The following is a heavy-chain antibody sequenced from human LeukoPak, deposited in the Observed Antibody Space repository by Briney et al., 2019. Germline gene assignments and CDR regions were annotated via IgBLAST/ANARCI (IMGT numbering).Heavy chain of an antibody. CDR2: IYYNERS. J-gene: IGHJ4*02. CDR3: ARSPQYFDRLLDGDSHYFFDS. CDR1: GDSISSYF. D-gene: IGHD3-9*01. Sequence: SETLSLTCTVSGDSISSYFWSWIRQPPGRGLEWIGYIYYNERSNYNPSLRSRVSISIDTSKNQFSLKLNSVTAADSAVYYCARSPQYFDRLLDGDSHYFFDSWGQGTLVTVSS. V-gene: IGHV4-59*12.